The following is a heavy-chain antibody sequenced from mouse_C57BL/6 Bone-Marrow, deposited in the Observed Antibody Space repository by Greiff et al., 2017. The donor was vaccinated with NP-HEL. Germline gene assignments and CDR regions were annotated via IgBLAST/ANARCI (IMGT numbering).Heavy chain of an antibody. D-gene: IGHD2-1*01. CDR3: ARDGNYVRFAY. CDR1: GYSITSGYY. V-gene: IGHV3-6*01. CDR2: ISYDGSN. Sequence: VQLQQSGPGLVKPSQSLSLTCSVTGYSITSGYYWNWIRQFPGNKLEWMGYISYDGSNNYNPSLKNRISITRDTSKNQFFLKLNSVTTEDTATDYCARDGNYVRFAYWGQGTLVTVSA. J-gene: IGHJ3*01.